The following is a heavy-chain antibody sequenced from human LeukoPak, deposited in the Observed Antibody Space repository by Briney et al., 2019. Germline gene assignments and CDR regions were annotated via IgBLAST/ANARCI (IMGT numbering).Heavy chain of an antibody. CDR2: ISSSSTSI. Sequence: GGSLRLSCAASGFTFSGYTMNWVRQAPGKGLECVSYISSSSTSIYYADSVKGRFTISRDNAKNSLWLQMNSLRAEDAAVYYCARDRWTAMKDWGPGTLVTVSS. J-gene: IGHJ4*02. D-gene: IGHD5-18*01. CDR3: ARDRWTAMKD. V-gene: IGHV3-48*01. CDR1: GFTFSGYT.